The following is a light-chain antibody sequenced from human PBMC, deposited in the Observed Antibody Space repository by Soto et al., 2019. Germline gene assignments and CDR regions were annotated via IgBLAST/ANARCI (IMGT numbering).Light chain of an antibody. CDR3: CSFAGQDTLGI. J-gene: IGLJ2*01. V-gene: IGLV2-11*01. CDR1: SSDVGAYDY. Sequence: QSALTQPRSVYGSPGQSVTISCAGTSSDVGAYDYVSWYQQYPGKAPKFIIYDVDKRPSGVPDRFSGSKSGNTASLTISGLQADDEADYYCCSFAGQDTLGIFGGGTRLTVL. CDR2: DVD.